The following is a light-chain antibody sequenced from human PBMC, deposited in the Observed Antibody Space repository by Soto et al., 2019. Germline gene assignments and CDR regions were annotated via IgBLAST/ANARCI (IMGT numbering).Light chain of an antibody. J-gene: IGKJ1*01. CDR3: QLTYRNPQT. CDR1: QGLRRY. Sequence: TRAPCAVSAAVGERVSVSCRVSQGLRRYLAWYQQKPGPGPKLPIYSASNLRRPVPSRVRGRGAGTGFTVTKSSLQPEDLATHHFQLTYRNPQTFGQGTKVDIK. CDR2: SAS. V-gene: IGKV1-12*01.